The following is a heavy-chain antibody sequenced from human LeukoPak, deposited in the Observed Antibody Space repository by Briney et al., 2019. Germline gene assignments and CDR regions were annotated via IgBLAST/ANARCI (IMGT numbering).Heavy chain of an antibody. J-gene: IGHJ3*02. Sequence: GGSLRLSCEASGFIFSSYGFHWVRQAPGKGLEWVTLISYDGRNQYYGQSVKGRFTISRVNSKNIVYLQMNSLRAEDTAVYYCAREVVGSGYTGDAFDIWGQGTMVTVSS. CDR2: ISYDGRNQ. CDR1: GFIFSSYG. V-gene: IGHV3-30*03. D-gene: IGHD3-22*01. CDR3: AREVVGSGYTGDAFDI.